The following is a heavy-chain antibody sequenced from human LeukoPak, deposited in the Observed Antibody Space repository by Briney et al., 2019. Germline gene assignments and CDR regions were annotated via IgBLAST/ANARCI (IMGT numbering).Heavy chain of an antibody. CDR1: GGSTSSYY. J-gene: IGHJ6*02. V-gene: IGHV4-59*01. CDR3: ARDRGYGDYYYYGMDV. Sequence: SETLSLTCTVSGGSTSSYYWSWIRQPPGKGLEWIGYIYYSGSTNYNPSLKSRVTISVDTSKNQFSLKLSSVTAADTAVYYCARDRGYGDYYYYGMDVWGQGTTVTVSS. CDR2: IYYSGST. D-gene: IGHD4-17*01.